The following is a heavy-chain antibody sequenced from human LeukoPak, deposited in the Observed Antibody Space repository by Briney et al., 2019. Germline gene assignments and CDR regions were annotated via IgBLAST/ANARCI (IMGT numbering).Heavy chain of an antibody. V-gene: IGHV3-23*01. CDR2: ISTISST. CDR1: GDIFSTFA. Sequence: GGSLRLSCAASGDIFSTFAMSWVRQAPGRGLEWVSGISTISSTFYADSVKGRFTISRDNSKNTLYLQMNSLRAEDTAVYYCAKEGMIVVVIHFDYWGQGTLVTVSS. D-gene: IGHD3-22*01. J-gene: IGHJ4*02. CDR3: AKEGMIVVVIHFDY.